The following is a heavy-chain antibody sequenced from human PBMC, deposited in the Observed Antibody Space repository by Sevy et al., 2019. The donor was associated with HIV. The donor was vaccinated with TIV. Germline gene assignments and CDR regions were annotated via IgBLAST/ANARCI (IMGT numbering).Heavy chain of an antibody. D-gene: IGHD1-1*01. Sequence: GESLKISCAASGFKFSVYSMNWVRQAPGKGREWISYMTSDTRTIKYAESVKGRFTIYRDNARNSVYLQMNSLRDEDTAVYYCARSVEGHFDYWGQGTLVTVSS. CDR1: GFKFSVYS. CDR3: ARSVEGHFDY. V-gene: IGHV3-48*02. J-gene: IGHJ4*02. CDR2: MTSDTRTI.